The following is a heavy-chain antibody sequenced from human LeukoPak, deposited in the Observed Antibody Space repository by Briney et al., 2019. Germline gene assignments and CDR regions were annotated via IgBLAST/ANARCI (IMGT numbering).Heavy chain of an antibody. CDR1: GGSISYYY. Sequence: SETLSLTCSVSGGSISYYYWSWIRQLPGKGLEWIGDIFTSGSTSYSPSLKSRVTMSADTSTNQFSLNLNSVTAADTAVYYCARRIEHWFDPWGQGTLVTVSS. V-gene: IGHV4-4*09. J-gene: IGHJ5*02. CDR3: ARRIEHWFDP. CDR2: IFTSGST.